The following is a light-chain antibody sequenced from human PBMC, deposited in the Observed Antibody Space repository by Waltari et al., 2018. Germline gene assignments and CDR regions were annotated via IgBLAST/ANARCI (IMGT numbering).Light chain of an antibody. CDR1: SSDVGGYNY. Sequence: QSALTQPPSASGSPGQSVTISCTGSSSDVGGYNYVSWYQQHPGKAPKLMISEVSERPSGVPDRFSGSKSGNADSLTVSGLQAEDEAEYYCSSYAGTNNLVFGGGTKLTVL. V-gene: IGLV2-8*01. CDR3: SSYAGTNNLV. J-gene: IGLJ2*01. CDR2: EVS.